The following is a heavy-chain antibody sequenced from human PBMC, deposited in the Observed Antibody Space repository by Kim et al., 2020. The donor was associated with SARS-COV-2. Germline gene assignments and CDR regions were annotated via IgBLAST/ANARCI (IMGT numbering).Heavy chain of an antibody. J-gene: IGHJ3*02. D-gene: IGHD2-8*02. CDR3: ARPCTGGVCYGAFDI. Sequence: QKFQGRVTMTRDTSTSTVYMELSSLRSEDTAVYYCARPCTGGVCYGAFDIWGQGTMVTVSS. V-gene: IGHV1-46*01.